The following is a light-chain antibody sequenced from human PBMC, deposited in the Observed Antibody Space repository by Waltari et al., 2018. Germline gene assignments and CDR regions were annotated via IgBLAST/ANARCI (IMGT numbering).Light chain of an antibody. J-gene: IGLJ2*01. CDR3: SSYISSSTLEL. V-gene: IGLV2-14*03. CDR2: DVS. Sequence: QSALTQPASVSGSPGQSTTISCPGPSSDVGGYNYVSWYQQHPGKAPKLMIYDVSNRPAGVSNRFSGSKSGNTASLTISGLQAEDEADYYCSSYISSSTLELFGGGTSLTVL. CDR1: SSDVGGYNY.